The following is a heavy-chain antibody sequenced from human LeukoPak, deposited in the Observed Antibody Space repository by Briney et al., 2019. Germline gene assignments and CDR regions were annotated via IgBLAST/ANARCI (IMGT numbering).Heavy chain of an antibody. Sequence: SETLSLTCTVSGGSISSSSHYWSWIRQPPGKGLEWIGYIYYSGSTNYNPSLKSRVTISVDTSKNQFSLKLSSVTAADTAVYYCARGGSWFDPWGQGTLVTVSS. D-gene: IGHD2-15*01. CDR2: IYYSGST. V-gene: IGHV4-61*01. CDR3: ARGGSWFDP. J-gene: IGHJ5*02. CDR1: GGSISSSSHY.